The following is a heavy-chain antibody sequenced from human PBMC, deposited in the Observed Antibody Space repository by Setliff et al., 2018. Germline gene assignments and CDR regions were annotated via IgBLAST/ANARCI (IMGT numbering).Heavy chain of an antibody. CDR1: GYNFASYW. D-gene: IGHD6-19*01. CDR2: IYPDDSDT. Sequence: GESLTISCKGSGYNFASYWIAWVRQMPGKGLEWMGIIYPDDSDTRYSPSFQGQVTIPADKSISTAYLQWSSLKASDTAMYYCARQIGSSLSHFYYYMDVWGKGTAVTVSS. J-gene: IGHJ6*03. CDR3: ARQIGSSLSHFYYYMDV. V-gene: IGHV5-51*01.